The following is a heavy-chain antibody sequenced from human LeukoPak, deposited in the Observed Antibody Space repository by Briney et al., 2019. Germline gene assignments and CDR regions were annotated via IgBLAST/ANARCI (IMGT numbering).Heavy chain of an antibody. CDR1: GFTFSSYA. CDR3: ARNSGGATGPLNY. CDR2: ISGSGGST. V-gene: IGHV3-23*01. J-gene: IGHJ4*02. D-gene: IGHD1-26*01. Sequence: PGGSLRLSCAASGFTFSSYAMSWVRQAPGKGLEWVSAISGSGGSTYFADSVKGRFTISRDTSKNTLYLQMNSLRAEDTAVYFCARNSGGATGPLNYWGQGTLVTVSS.